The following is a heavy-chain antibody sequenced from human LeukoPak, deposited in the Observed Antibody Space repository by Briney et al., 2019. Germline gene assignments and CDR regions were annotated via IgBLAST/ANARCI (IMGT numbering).Heavy chain of an antibody. J-gene: IGHJ1*01. V-gene: IGHV3-7*04. CDR1: GFTFSSCA. Sequence: VQPGGSLRLSCAASGFTFSSCAMSWVRQAPGKGLEWVANIKQDGSEKYYVDSVKGRFTISRDNAKNSLYLQMNSLRAEDTAVYYCARDYQLWGQGTLVTVSS. CDR2: IKQDGSEK. CDR3: ARDYQL.